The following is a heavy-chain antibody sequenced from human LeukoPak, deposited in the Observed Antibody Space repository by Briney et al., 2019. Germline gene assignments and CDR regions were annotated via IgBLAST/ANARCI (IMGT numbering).Heavy chain of an antibody. D-gene: IGHD3-9*01. CDR1: GFTFSNAW. Sequence: GGSLRLSCAASGFTFSNAWMSWVRQAPGKGLEWVGRFKSKTDGGTTDYAAPVKGRFTISRDDPKDTLYLQMNSLKTEDTAVYYCTTTAEQYYDIALSFDYWGQGTLVTVSS. CDR2: FKSKTDGGTT. J-gene: IGHJ4*02. V-gene: IGHV3-15*01. CDR3: TTTAEQYYDIALSFDY.